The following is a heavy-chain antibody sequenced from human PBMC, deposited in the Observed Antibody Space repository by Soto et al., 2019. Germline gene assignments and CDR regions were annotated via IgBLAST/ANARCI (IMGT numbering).Heavy chain of an antibody. Sequence: GWSLRLSCAASGFTFSSYGMHWVRQAPGKGLEWVAVIWYDGSNKYYADSVKGRFTISRDNSKNTLYLQMNSLRAEDTAVYYCARDGSGYSTWEGYWGQGTLVTVSS. CDR3: ARDGSGYSTWEGY. J-gene: IGHJ4*02. CDR1: GFTFSSYG. V-gene: IGHV3-33*01. CDR2: IWYDGSNK. D-gene: IGHD5-18*01.